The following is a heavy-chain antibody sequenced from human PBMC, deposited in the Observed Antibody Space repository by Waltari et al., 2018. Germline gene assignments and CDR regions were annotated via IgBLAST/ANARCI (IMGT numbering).Heavy chain of an antibody. CDR3: ATMSPAVDY. CDR1: GYAITSGYY. V-gene: IGHV4-38-2*01. Sequence: VKPSETLSLTCAVSGYAITSGYYWGWIRQPPGKGLEWIGSIYHSGKTYSNPSLKSRVTISVDTSNNQFSLKLSSVAAADTAVYYCATMSPAVDYWGQGTLVTVSS. J-gene: IGHJ4*02. CDR2: IYHSGKT.